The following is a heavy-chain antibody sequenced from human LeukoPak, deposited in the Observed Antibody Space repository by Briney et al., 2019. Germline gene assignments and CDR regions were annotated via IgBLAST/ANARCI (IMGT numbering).Heavy chain of an antibody. V-gene: IGHV3-9*01. CDR3: AKDYCGGDCYSGWYFDL. D-gene: IGHD2-21*02. CDR1: GFTFVDHA. CDR2: ISYNSDTI. Sequence: GGSLRLSCAASGFTFVDHAMHWVRQAPGKGLEWVSGISYNSDTIAYADSVKGRFTISRDNAKNSLYLQMNSLRAEDTALYYCAKDYCGGDCYSGWYFDLWGRGTLVTVSS. J-gene: IGHJ2*01.